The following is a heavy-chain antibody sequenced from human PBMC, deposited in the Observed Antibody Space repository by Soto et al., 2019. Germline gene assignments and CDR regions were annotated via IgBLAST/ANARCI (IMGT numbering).Heavy chain of an antibody. CDR1: GFTFSNAW. CDR2: IKSKTDGGTT. Sequence: GGSLRLSCAASGFTFSNAWINWVRQAPGKGLEWVGRIKSKTDGGTTDYAAPVKGRLTISRDDSKNTLYLQMNSLKTEDTAVYYCTTYSPRPGYSSGWYDHDYYYGMDVWGQGTTVTVSS. CDR3: TTYSPRPGYSSGWYDHDYYYGMDV. J-gene: IGHJ6*02. V-gene: IGHV3-15*07. D-gene: IGHD6-19*01.